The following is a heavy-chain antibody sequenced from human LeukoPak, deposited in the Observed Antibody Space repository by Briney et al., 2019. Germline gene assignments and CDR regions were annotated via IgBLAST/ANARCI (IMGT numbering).Heavy chain of an antibody. CDR1: GGSISSSSYY. J-gene: IGHJ4*03. CDR3: ARRDYYGSGSYHFGY. CDR2: IYYSGST. V-gene: IGHV4-39*01. D-gene: IGHD3-10*01. Sequence: AETLCLTCTVSGGSISSSSYYWDRIRQPPGKGLEWLGSIYYSGSTYYSPSLMSRVTISVDTSKNQFSLKLSSVTAADTAVYYRARRDYYGSGSYHFGYWGYGTMVSVSS.